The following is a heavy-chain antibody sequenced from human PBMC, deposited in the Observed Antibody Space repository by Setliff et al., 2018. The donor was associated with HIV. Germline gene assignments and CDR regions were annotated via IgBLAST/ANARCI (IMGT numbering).Heavy chain of an antibody. Sequence: PGESLKISCAASGFTFDDYTMHWVRQAPGKGLEWVSLISWDGGSTYYADSVKGRFTISRDNSKNSLYLQMNSLRTEDTALYYCAKAAGAAVAGTYYYYGMDVWGQGTTVTVSS. CDR1: GFTFDDYT. J-gene: IGHJ6*02. CDR3: AKAAGAAVAGTYYYYGMDV. CDR2: ISWDGGST. D-gene: IGHD6-19*01. V-gene: IGHV3-43*01.